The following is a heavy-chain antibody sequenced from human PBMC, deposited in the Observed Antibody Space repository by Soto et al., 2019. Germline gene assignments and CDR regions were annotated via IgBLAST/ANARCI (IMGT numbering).Heavy chain of an antibody. D-gene: IGHD3-22*01. CDR2: ISPYNVNK. V-gene: IGHV1-18*01. CDR3: ARVPPYDYDTSGYNYFDY. CDR1: GYMFTSYG. J-gene: IGHJ4*02. Sequence: QVQLVQSGAEVKKPGASVKVSCKASGYMFTSYGISWVRQAPGQGLEWMGWISPYNVNKKNAHKFQGRVSMPTDTSTSTAYMELRSLRSDDTAVYYCARVPPYDYDTSGYNYFDYWGQGTLVTVSS.